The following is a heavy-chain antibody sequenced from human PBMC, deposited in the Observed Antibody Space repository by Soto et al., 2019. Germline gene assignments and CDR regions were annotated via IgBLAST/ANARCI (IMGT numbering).Heavy chain of an antibody. Sequence: ASVKVSCKASGYTFTSYDINWVRQATGQGLEYLGWMNPNSGNTGYVQKFQGRVTMTKDTSTSTAYMELSSLRSEDTAVYYCGTNYYGSGSPRFDYWGQG. CDR3: GTNYYGSGSPRFDY. J-gene: IGHJ4*02. V-gene: IGHV1-8*01. CDR2: MNPNSGNT. D-gene: IGHD3-10*01. CDR1: GYTFTSYD.